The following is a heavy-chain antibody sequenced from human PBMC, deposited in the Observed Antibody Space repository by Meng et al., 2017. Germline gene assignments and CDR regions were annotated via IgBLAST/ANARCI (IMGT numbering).Heavy chain of an antibody. V-gene: IGHV3-73*01. D-gene: IGHD3-10*01. CDR1: GFTFSGSA. CDR3: TSSYYYGSGSYYFSDY. Sequence: GESLKISCAAFGFTFSGSAMHWVRQASGKGLEWVGRIRSKANSYATAYAASVKGRFTISRDDSKNTAYLQMNSLKTEDTAVYYCTSSYYYGSGSYYFSDYWGQGTLVTVSS. J-gene: IGHJ4*02. CDR2: IRSKANSYAT.